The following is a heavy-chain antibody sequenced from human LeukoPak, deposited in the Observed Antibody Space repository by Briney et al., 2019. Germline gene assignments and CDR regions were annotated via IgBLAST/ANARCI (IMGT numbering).Heavy chain of an antibody. D-gene: IGHD2-15*01. V-gene: IGHV3-21*01. CDR3: ARDMDLDIVVVVAATALDY. CDR2: ISSSSSYI. Sequence: PGGSLRLSCAASGFTFSSYSMNWVRQAPGKGLEWFSSISSSSSYIYYADSVKGRFTISRDNAKNSLYLQMNSLRAEDTAVYYCARDMDLDIVVVVAATALDYWGQGALVTVSS. J-gene: IGHJ4*02. CDR1: GFTFSSYS.